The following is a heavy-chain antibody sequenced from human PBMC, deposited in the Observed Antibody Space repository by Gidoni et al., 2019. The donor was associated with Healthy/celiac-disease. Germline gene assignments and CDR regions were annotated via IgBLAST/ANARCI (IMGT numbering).Heavy chain of an antibody. D-gene: IGHD3-10*01. CDR3: AKPQGFPGPFDY. Sequence: EVQLLESGGGLVQPGGSLRLSCAASCFTFRSYAMSWVRQAPGKGLEWVSAISGSGGSTYYADSVKGRFTSSRDNSKNTLYLQMNSLRAEDTAVYYCAKPQGFPGPFDYWGQGTLVTVSS. CDR2: ISGSGGST. V-gene: IGHV3-23*01. CDR1: CFTFRSYA. J-gene: IGHJ4*02.